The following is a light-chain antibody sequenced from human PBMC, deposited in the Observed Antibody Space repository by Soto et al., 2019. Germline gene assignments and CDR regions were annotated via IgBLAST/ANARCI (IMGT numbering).Light chain of an antibody. CDR2: EVS. Sequence: QSALTQPASVSGSAGQSIIISCAGTSSDVGGYNYVSWYQHHPGKAPKLMIYEVSSRPLGVSNRFSGSKSGNTASLTISGLQAEDDGDYYCTSYTTSSTYVFGTGTKVTVL. CDR3: TSYTTSSTYV. CDR1: SSDVGGYNY. J-gene: IGLJ1*01. V-gene: IGLV2-14*01.